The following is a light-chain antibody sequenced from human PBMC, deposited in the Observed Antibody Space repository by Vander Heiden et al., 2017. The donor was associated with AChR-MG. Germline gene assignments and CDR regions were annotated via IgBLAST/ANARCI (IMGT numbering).Light chain of an antibody. CDR1: QSVGSTF. V-gene: IGKV3-20*01. CDR2: GAS. CDR3: QQSATSPFT. J-gene: IGKJ3*01. Sequence: EIELTQSPGTLSLSPGERATLSCRASQSVGSTFSAWYRQTPGQAPSLLIYGASNRATGIPDRISGSASGTDFTLTITRLEAEDLAVYFWQQSATSPFTFGPGTKVDL.